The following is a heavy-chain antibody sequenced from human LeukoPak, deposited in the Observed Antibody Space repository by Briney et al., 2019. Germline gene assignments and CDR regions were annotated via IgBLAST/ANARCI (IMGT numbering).Heavy chain of an antibody. J-gene: IGHJ6*02. V-gene: IGHV3-30*03. CDR3: ASSVLSIAAAGYYYYGMDV. D-gene: IGHD6-13*01. CDR1: GFTFSSYG. CDR2: ISYDGSNK. Sequence: GGSLRLSCAASGFTFSSYGMHWVRQAPGKGLEWVAVISYDGSNKYYADSVKGRFTISRDNSKNTLYLQMNSLRAEDTAVYYCASSVLSIAAAGYYYYGMDVWGQGTTVTVSS.